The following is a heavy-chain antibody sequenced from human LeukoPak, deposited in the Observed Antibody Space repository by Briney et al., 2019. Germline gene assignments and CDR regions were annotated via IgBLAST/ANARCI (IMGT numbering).Heavy chain of an antibody. CDR2: ISKTGSSV. CDR3: VAGVALDY. V-gene: IGHV3-11*01. D-gene: IGHD3-3*01. J-gene: IGHJ4*02. CDR1: GLNFSVYY. Sequence: GGSLRLSCITSGLNFSVYYMTWMRQAPGNGLGAPGNGLEWLSHISKTGSSVYYADSVRGRFTISRDNAKNSLYLHMNNLRAEDTAVYYCVAGVALDYWDKGALVTVSS.